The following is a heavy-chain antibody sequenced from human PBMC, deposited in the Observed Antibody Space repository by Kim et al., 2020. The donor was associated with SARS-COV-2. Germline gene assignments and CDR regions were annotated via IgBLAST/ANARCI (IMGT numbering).Heavy chain of an antibody. V-gene: IGHV1-69*13. CDR3: TRIRGALGAMRDNWFDP. CDR1: GGT. CDR2: IIPVFGTA. Sequence: SVKVSCKASGGTINWVRQAPGQGLEWIGGIIPVFGTANYAQNFQGRVTITADESTSTAYMELSSLRSEDTAVYYCTRIRGALGAMRDNWFDPWGQGTLVTVSS. J-gene: IGHJ5*02. D-gene: IGHD3-10*01.